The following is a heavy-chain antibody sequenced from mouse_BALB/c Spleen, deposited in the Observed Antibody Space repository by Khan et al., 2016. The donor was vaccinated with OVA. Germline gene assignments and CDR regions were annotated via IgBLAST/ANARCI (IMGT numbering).Heavy chain of an antibody. Sequence: EVELVESGGDLVKPGGSLKLSCAASGFTFSSYSMPWVRQTPDKRLEWVATISSVGDYTYYPDSVKGRFTITSDNANNTLYLQMSSLKSEDTAMYYCASHLNGSFAYWGQGTLVTVAA. CDR2: ISSVGDYT. V-gene: IGHV5-6*01. CDR3: ASHLNGSFAY. CDR1: GFTFSSYS. J-gene: IGHJ3*01.